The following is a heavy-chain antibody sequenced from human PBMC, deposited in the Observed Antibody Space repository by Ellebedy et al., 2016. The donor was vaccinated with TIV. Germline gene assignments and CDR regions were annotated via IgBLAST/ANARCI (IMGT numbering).Heavy chain of an antibody. CDR3: ARGLFVGSSAGYFQH. CDR2: IIPIFGTA. Sequence: ASVKVSCKASGGTFSSYAISWVRQAPGQGLEWMGGIIPIFGTANYAQKFQGRVTITADESTSTAYMELSSLRSEDTAVYYCARGLFVGSSAGYFQHWGQGTLVTVSS. V-gene: IGHV1-69*13. J-gene: IGHJ1*01. CDR1: GGTFSSYA. D-gene: IGHD6-13*01.